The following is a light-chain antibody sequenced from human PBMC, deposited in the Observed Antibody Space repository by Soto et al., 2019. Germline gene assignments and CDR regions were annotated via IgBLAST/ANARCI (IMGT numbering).Light chain of an antibody. Sequence: EIMMTQSPVTLSVSPGERATLSCRASQSVNSNLAWYQQKPGQAPRLLIYGASTRATGIPASFIGNGSGTEFTLTISSLQPDDFATYYCQQYNSYSQTFGQGTKVDIK. J-gene: IGKJ1*01. CDR3: QQYNSYSQT. CDR2: GAS. V-gene: IGKV3-15*01. CDR1: QSVNSN.